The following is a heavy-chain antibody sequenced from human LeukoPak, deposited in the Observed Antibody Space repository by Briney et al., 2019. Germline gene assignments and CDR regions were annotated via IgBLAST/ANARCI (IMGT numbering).Heavy chain of an antibody. CDR1: GFTFSSYG. CDR2: ISSDGNYK. D-gene: IGHD2-2*01. CDR3: AKDRSTVTTDWYFQL. Sequence: GGSLRLSCAASGFTFSSYGMHWVRQAPGKGLEWVAVISSDGNYKYYADSVKGRFTISRDNSKNTLFLQMDSLTAADAGVFYCAKDRSTVTTDWYFQLWGRGTLVTVSS. V-gene: IGHV3-30*18. J-gene: IGHJ2*01.